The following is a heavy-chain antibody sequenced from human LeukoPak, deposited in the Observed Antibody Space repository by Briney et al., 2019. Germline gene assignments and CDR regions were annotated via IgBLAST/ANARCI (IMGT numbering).Heavy chain of an antibody. V-gene: IGHV3-66*02. CDR1: GFTVSSNY. D-gene: IGHD5-24*01. CDR2: IYSGGST. CDR3: AREPDGYIDY. Sequence: TGGSLRLSCAASGFTVSSNYMSWVRQAPGKGLEWVSVIYSGGSTYYADSVKGRFTIPRDNSKNTLYLQMNSLRAEDTAVYYCAREPDGYIDYWGQGTLVTVSS. J-gene: IGHJ4*02.